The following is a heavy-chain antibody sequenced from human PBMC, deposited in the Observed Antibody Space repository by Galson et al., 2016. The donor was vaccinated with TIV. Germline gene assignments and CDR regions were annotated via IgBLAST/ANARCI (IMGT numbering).Heavy chain of an antibody. CDR3: ARGRENYDILTGLS. D-gene: IGHD3-9*01. Sequence: YIHWVRQAPGQGLEWMGWINPNSGGTNYAQKFQGRVTMTRDTSIDTAFMDLSRLRFDDTALYYCARGRENYDILTGLSWGQGTLVTVSS. J-gene: IGHJ4*02. CDR2: INPNSGGT. V-gene: IGHV1-2*02. CDR1: Y.